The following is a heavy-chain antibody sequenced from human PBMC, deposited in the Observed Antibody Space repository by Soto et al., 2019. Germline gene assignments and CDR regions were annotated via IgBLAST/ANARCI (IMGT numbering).Heavy chain of an antibody. Sequence: SETLSLTCTVSGGAIITYYWIWIRHPPGKGLEWIGYIYYSGSTSYNPSLKSRVTISVDTSKNQFSLKLRSVTAADTAVYYCASDRSSGWDQGYGMDVWGQGTTVTVSS. D-gene: IGHD6-19*01. CDR3: ASDRSSGWDQGYGMDV. V-gene: IGHV4-59*01. CDR1: GGAIITYY. CDR2: IYYSGST. J-gene: IGHJ6*02.